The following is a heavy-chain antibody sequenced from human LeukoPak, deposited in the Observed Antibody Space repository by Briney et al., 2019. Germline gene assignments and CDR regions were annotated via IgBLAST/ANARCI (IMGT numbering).Heavy chain of an antibody. CDR1: GGSISSSNW. D-gene: IGHD1-26*01. CDR3: ARVSSGSYYFDS. J-gene: IGHJ4*02. CDR2: IYHSGST. Sequence: PSGTLSPTCATSGGSISSSNWWSWVRQPPGKGLEWIGEIYHSGSTNYSPSLKSRVTISVDKSKNQFSLKVTSVTAADTAVYYCARVSSGSYYFDSWGQGTLVTVSS. V-gene: IGHV4-4*02.